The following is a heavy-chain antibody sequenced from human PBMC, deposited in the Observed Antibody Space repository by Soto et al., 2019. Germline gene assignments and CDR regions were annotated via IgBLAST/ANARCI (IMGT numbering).Heavy chain of an antibody. CDR3: ARGGRNQQIPTPICYKIDY. D-gene: IGHD2-2*01. CDR2: INHRGST. J-gene: IGHJ4*01. Sequence: ENLFLTFPFYWGSFSGYYWRWIREPPGEGLDGVGEINHRGSTKYNPYLKSRVTISVDMSTNQFRLKRSSVTATDTAVYYSARGGRNQQIPTPICYKIDYWGQGTVLNLSS. V-gene: IGHV4-34*01. CDR1: WGSFSGYY.